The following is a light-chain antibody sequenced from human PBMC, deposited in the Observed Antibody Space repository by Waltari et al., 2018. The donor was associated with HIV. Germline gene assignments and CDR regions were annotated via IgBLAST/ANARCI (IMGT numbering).Light chain of an antibody. V-gene: IGLV3-9*01. CDR3: QVRVSNTVV. J-gene: IGLJ2*01. CDR1: NIGRQN. Sequence: SYELTQPLSVSVALGQTATITCGGNNIGRQNVCWYQQKPGQAPVLIIYRDNTRPSGIPDRFSGSNSGNTATLTIRRAQAGDEADYYCQVRVSNTVVFGGGTNLTVL. CDR2: RDN.